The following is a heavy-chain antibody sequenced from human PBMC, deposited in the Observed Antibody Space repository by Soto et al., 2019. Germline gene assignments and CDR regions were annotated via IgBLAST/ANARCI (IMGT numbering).Heavy chain of an antibody. V-gene: IGHV3-23*01. Sequence: GGSLRLSCAASGFRFSDYKMIWVRQAPGKGLEWVSGISTNGDTANYADSVKGRFTISRDNSKNALYMQMNGLRPEDTAVYYCAKDLSRWPHYAFDSWGQGTLVTVSS. D-gene: IGHD4-17*01. CDR2: ISTNGDTA. CDR1: GFRFSDYK. J-gene: IGHJ5*01. CDR3: AKDLSRWPHYAFDS.